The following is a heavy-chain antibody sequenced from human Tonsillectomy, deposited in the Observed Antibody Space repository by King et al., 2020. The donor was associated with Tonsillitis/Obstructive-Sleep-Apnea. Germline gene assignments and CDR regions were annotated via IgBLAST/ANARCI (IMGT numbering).Heavy chain of an antibody. Sequence: QLVQSGAEVKKPGSSVKVSCKASGGTFSSYAISWGRHAPGQGLEWMGGIIPIFGTANYAQKFQGRVTITADESTSTAYMELSSLRSEDTAVYYCARGLDIVVVPAAHDAFDIWGQGTMVTVSS. V-gene: IGHV1-69*01. D-gene: IGHD2-2*03. CDR1: GGTFSSYA. CDR2: IIPIFGTA. CDR3: ARGLDIVVVPAAHDAFDI. J-gene: IGHJ3*02.